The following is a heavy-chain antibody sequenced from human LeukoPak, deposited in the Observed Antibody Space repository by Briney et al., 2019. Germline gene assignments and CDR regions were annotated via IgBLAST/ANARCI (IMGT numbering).Heavy chain of an antibody. D-gene: IGHD2-2*01. V-gene: IGHV3-64*01. CDR1: GFTFSSYA. CDR3: AKDGVGDQLPPNWFDP. J-gene: IGHJ5*02. Sequence: GGSLRLSCAASGFTFSSYAMHWVRQAPGKGLEYVSAISSNGGSTYYANSVKGRFTISRDNAKNSLYLQMNSLRAEDTALYYCAKDGVGDQLPPNWFDPWGQGTLVTVSS. CDR2: ISSNGGST.